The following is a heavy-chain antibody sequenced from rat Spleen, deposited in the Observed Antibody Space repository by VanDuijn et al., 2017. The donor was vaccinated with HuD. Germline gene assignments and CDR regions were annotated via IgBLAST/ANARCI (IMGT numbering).Heavy chain of an antibody. CDR3: ARHPPYYGIDGDWFAF. D-gene: IGHD1-7*01. V-gene: IGHV5-7*01. CDR1: GFSLTSYT. CDR2: ISYDGSST. Sequence: VQLKESGPGLVQPSQTLSLTCTVSGFSLTSYTVSWVRQPPGKGLEWVATISYDGSSTYYRASVKGRFTISRDNAKNTLYLQMDSLRSEDTATYYCARHPPYYGIDGDWFAFWGQGTLVTVS. J-gene: IGHJ3*01.